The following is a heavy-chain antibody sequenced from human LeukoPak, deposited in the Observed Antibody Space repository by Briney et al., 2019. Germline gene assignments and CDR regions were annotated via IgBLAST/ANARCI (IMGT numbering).Heavy chain of an antibody. CDR3: ARDKRGMATIYAFDI. V-gene: IGHV3-33*01. Sequence: GRSLRLSCAASGFTFSSYGMHWVRQAPGKGLEWVAVIWYDGSNKYYADSVKGRFTISRDNSKNTLYLQMNSLRAEDTAVYYCARDKRGMATIYAFDIWGQGTVVTVSS. D-gene: IGHD5-24*01. CDR2: IWYDGSNK. J-gene: IGHJ3*02. CDR1: GFTFSSYG.